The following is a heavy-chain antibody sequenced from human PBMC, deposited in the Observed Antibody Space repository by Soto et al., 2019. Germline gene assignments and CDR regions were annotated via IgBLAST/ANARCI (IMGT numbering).Heavy chain of an antibody. CDR2: VYYSGST. CDR3: ARQSEYYYASGRAAPLYGMDV. Sequence: SGTLSLTCAVSGGSISSISSYWGWIRQPPGKGLEWIGNVYYSGSTYSNPSLKSRLTISADTSKNQFSLKLSSVTAADTAVYFCARQSEYYYASGRAAPLYGMDVWGQGTTVS. V-gene: IGHV4-39*01. D-gene: IGHD3-10*01. J-gene: IGHJ6*02. CDR1: GGSISSISSY.